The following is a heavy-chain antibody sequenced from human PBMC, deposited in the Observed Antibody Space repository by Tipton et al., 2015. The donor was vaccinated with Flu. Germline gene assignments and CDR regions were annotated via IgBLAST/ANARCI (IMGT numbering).Heavy chain of an antibody. D-gene: IGHD1-26*01. CDR3: ARDGPPYSPTSGWFDP. Sequence: SLRLSCAASGFTFESYWMSWVRQTPGKGLEWVANVKQDGGEKHYVDSVKGRFTISRDNARNSLYLQMNSLRADDTAVYFCARDGPPYSPTSGWFDPWGQGTLVTVSS. V-gene: IGHV3-7*01. CDR1: GFTFESYW. J-gene: IGHJ5*02. CDR2: VKQDGGEK.